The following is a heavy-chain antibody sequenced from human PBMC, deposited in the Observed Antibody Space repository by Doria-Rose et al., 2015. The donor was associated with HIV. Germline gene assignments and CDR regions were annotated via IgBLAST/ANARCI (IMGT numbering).Heavy chain of an antibody. CDR1: GVSLSNPGMG. CDR3: ARIKSSRWYHKYYFDF. D-gene: IGHD6-13*01. V-gene: IGHV2-26*01. CDR2: NFSDDER. J-gene: IGHJ4*02. Sequence: QITLKESGPVLVKPTETLTLTCTVSGVSLSNPGMGVSWIRQPPGKALEWLANNFSDDERSYKTSLKSRLTISRGTSKSQVVLTMTDMDPVDTATYYCARIKSSRWYHKYYFDFWGQGTMVIVSA.